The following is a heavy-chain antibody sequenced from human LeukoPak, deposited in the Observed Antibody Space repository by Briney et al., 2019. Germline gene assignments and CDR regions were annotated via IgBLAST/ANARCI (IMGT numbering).Heavy chain of an antibody. Sequence: GGSLRLSCAASGFTFSSYAMHWVRQAPGKGLEWVALISHDGSSEYYADSMKGRFTISRDNSKNTFYLQMNSLRPEDTAVYYCASRFEWLSSFDYWGQGTLVTVSS. CDR2: ISHDGSSE. V-gene: IGHV3-30*03. J-gene: IGHJ4*02. D-gene: IGHD3-3*01. CDR3: ASRFEWLSSFDY. CDR1: GFTFSSYA.